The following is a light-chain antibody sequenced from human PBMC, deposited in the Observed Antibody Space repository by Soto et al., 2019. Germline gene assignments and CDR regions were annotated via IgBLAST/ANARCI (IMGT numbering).Light chain of an antibody. CDR3: QQLNTYSIT. Sequence: IQLTQPPSFLSASVGDRVTITCRASQGIRSALAWYQQKPGKAPKLLIYAASTLQSGVPSRFSGSGSGTEFTLTISSLQPEDFATYYCQQLNTYSITFGQGTRLDIK. CDR2: AAS. V-gene: IGKV1-9*01. J-gene: IGKJ5*01. CDR1: QGIRSA.